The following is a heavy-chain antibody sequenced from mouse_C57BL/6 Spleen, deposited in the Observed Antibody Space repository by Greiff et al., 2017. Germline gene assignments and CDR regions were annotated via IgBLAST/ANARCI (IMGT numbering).Heavy chain of an antibody. CDR2: ISSGSSTI. CDR1: GFTFSDYG. Sequence: EVQLVESGGGLVKPGGSLKLSCAASGFTFSDYGMHWVRQAPEKGLEWVAYISSGSSTIYYADTVKGRFTISRDNAKNTLFLQITSLRSEDTAMYYCERGAPTGCAYWGQGTLVTVSA. J-gene: IGHJ3*01. D-gene: IGHD1-1*01. CDR3: ERGAPTGCAY. V-gene: IGHV5-17*01.